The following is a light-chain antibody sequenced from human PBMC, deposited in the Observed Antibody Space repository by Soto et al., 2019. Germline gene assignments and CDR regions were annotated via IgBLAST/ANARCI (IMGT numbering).Light chain of an antibody. CDR1: QSISSY. V-gene: IGKV1-39*01. CDR2: AAS. J-gene: IGKJ5*01. Sequence: DIQMTQSPSSLSASVGDRVTITCRASQSISSYLNWYQQKPGKAPKLLIYAASSLQSGVPSRFSGSGSGTDFTLTISSLQPEDFATYYCQQSYSTPTFGQGNDWRL. CDR3: QQSYSTPT.